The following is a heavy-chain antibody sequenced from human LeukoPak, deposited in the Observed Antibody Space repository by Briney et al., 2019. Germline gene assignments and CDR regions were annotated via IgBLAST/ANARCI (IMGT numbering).Heavy chain of an antibody. CDR1: GVSITSYH. V-gene: IGHV4-59*01. D-gene: IGHD2/OR15-2a*01. CDR2: ISYSGSA. J-gene: IGHJ4*02. CDR3: ARTLVNIGNYIFDS. Sequence: SETLSLTCTVTGVSITSYHWSWIRQPPGKGLEWIGYISYSGSANYNPSLKSRATILLDTSKNQFSLRLTSVTPADTAVYYCARTLVNIGNYIFDSWGQGTLVTVSS.